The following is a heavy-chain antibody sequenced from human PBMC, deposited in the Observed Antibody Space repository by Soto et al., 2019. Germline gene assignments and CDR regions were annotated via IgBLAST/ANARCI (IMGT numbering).Heavy chain of an antibody. CDR2: INPSGGST. J-gene: IGHJ2*01. Sequence: ASVKVSCKASGYTFTNYYMHWVRQAPGQGLEWMGAINPSGGSTSYTQKCQGRITVTWDTSTSTVSLELNSLTSEDTAVYYCARDRGPGSSSADSSGWYGWYFDLWGRGTLVTVSS. D-gene: IGHD6-19*01. CDR3: ARDRGPGSSSADSSGWYGWYFDL. V-gene: IGHV1-46*01. CDR1: GYTFTNYY.